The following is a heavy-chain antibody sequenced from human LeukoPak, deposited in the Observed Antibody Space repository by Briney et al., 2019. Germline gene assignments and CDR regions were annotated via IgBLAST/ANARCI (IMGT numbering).Heavy chain of an antibody. Sequence: GGSLRLSCEVSGTTFRNAWMTWVRQAPGKGLEWVGRIKSKPDGGTTDYAAPVKGRFTISRDDSQNTLYLQMSSLKSEDTAVYYCSTAGFNWGQGTLASVSS. CDR3: STAGFN. CDR2: IKSKPDGGTT. CDR1: GTTFRNAW. J-gene: IGHJ1*01. V-gene: IGHV3-15*01.